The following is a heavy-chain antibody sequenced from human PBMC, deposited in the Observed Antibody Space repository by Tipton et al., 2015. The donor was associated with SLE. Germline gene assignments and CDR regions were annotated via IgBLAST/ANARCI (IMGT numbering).Heavy chain of an antibody. CDR3: ASPGSSAPGPYFQH. V-gene: IGHV3-53*04. CDR1: GFTVSSNY. J-gene: IGHJ1*01. Sequence: SLRLSYAASGFTVSSNYMSWVRQAPGKGLEWVSVIYSGGSTYYADSVKGRFTISRHNSKNTLYLQMNSLRAEDTAVYYCASPGSSAPGPYFQHWGQGTLVTVSS. CDR2: IYSGGST. D-gene: IGHD6-25*01.